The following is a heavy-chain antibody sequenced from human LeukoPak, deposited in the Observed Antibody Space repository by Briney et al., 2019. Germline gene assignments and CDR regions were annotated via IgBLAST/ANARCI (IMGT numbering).Heavy chain of an antibody. Sequence: SVKVSCKASGGTFSSYAINWVRQAPGQGLEWMGAIIPVFGTANYAQRFQGRVMITADKSTNTAYMELSSLRSEDTAVYYCVKVGSKWYDYWGQGTLVTVSS. CDR1: GGTFSSYA. CDR3: VKVGSKWYDY. CDR2: IIPVFGTA. D-gene: IGHD2-15*01. J-gene: IGHJ4*02. V-gene: IGHV1-69*06.